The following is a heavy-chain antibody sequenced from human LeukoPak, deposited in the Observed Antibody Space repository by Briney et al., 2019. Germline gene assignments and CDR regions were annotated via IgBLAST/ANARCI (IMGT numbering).Heavy chain of an antibody. D-gene: IGHD1-26*01. Sequence: SVKVSCKASGGTFSSYAISWVRQAPGQGLEWMGGIIPIFGTANYAQKFQGRVTITADESTSTAYMELSSLRSEDTAVYYCARVEWEQNWFDPWGQGTQVTVSS. CDR2: IIPIFGTA. V-gene: IGHV1-69*13. J-gene: IGHJ5*02. CDR1: GGTFSSYA. CDR3: ARVEWEQNWFDP.